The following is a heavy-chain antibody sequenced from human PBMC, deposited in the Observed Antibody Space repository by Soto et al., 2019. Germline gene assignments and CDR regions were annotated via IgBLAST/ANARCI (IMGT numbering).Heavy chain of an antibody. CDR2: ISSSSSTI. CDR1: GFTFSSYS. V-gene: IGHV3-48*01. Sequence: GGFLRLSCAASGFTFSSYSMNWVRQAPGKGLEWVSYISSSSSTIYYADSVKGRFTVSRDNAKNSLYLQMNSLRAEDTAVYYCASRIAAAGFYFDYWGQGTLVTVSS. D-gene: IGHD6-13*01. J-gene: IGHJ4*02. CDR3: ASRIAAAGFYFDY.